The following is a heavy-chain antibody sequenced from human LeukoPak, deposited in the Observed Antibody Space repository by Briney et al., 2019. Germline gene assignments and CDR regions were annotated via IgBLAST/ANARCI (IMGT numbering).Heavy chain of an antibody. CDR2: IYYSGST. J-gene: IGHJ4*02. Sequence: ASETLSLTCAVYGGSFSGYYWSWIRQPPGKGLEWIGSIYYSGSTYYNPSLKSRVTISVDTSKNQFSLKLSSVTAADTAVYYCASLDIVVVPAANFDWWGQGTLVTVSS. V-gene: IGHV4-34*01. D-gene: IGHD2-2*03. CDR3: ASLDIVVVPAANFDW. CDR1: GGSFSGYY.